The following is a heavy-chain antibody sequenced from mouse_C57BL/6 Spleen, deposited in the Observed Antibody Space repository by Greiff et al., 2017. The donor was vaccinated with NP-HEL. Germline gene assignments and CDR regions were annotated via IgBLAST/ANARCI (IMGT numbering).Heavy chain of an antibody. Sequence: QVQLQQSGPELVKPGASVKISCKASGYAFSSSWMNWVKQRPGKGLEWIGRIYPGDGDSNYNGKFKGKATLTADKSSSTAYMQLSSLTSEDSAVYFCAREVDSSGYVRAMDYWGQGTSVTVSS. J-gene: IGHJ4*01. CDR1: GYAFSSSW. V-gene: IGHV1-82*01. CDR3: AREVDSSGYVRAMDY. CDR2: IYPGDGDS. D-gene: IGHD3-2*02.